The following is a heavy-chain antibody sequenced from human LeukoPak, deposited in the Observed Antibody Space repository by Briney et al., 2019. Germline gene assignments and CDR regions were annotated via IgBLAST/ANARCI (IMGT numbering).Heavy chain of an antibody. CDR1: GFTFSDYY. D-gene: IGHD1-7*01. CDR3: ATAGNYRFDY. V-gene: IGHV3-11*04. J-gene: IGHJ4*02. CDR2: ISDLSNNR. Sequence: GGSLRLSCAASGFTFSDYYMSWIRQAPGKGLEWLSYISDLSNNRYYADTVKGRFIISRDDAKNSVYLQMSSLRAEDTAVYYCATAGNYRFDYWGQGTQVTVSS.